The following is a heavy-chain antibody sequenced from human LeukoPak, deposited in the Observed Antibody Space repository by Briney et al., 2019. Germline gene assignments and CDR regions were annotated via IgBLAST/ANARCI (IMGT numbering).Heavy chain of an antibody. CDR3: ARDPTYKSGWSQGGAADI. J-gene: IGHJ3*02. Sequence: ASVKVSCKAFGYTFTSFGISWVRQAPGQGLEWMGWISAYNGNTKYTHKFQGRVTMTTDTSTSTAYMGLKTLTFDDTAVYYCARDPTYKSGWSQGGAADIWGQGTMVTVSS. CDR2: ISAYNGNT. V-gene: IGHV1-18*01. D-gene: IGHD6-19*01. CDR1: GYTFTSFG.